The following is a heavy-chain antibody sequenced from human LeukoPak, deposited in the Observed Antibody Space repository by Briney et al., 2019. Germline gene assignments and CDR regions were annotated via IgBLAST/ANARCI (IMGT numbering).Heavy chain of an antibody. Sequence: SETLSLTCTVSGGSISSGDYYWSWLRQPPGKGLEWIGYIYYSGSTYYNPSLKSRVTISVDTSKNQFSLKLSSVTAADTAVYYCARVAGEDIVLDYWGQGTLVTVSS. CDR3: ARVAGEDIVLDY. D-gene: IGHD2-8*01. CDR2: IYYSGST. V-gene: IGHV4-30-4*01. CDR1: GGSISSGDYY. J-gene: IGHJ4*02.